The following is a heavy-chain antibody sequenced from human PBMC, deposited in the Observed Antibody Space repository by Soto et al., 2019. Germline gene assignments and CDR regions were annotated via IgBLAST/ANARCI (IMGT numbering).Heavy chain of an antibody. CDR1: GYNFLNYG. D-gene: IGHD3-10*01. CDR2: ISVYHGNT. J-gene: IGHJ4*02. CDR3: ARDHGGATMALLY. V-gene: IGHV1-18*04. Sequence: GASVKVSCKTLGYNFLNYGMSWVRQAPGQGPEWIGWISVYHGNTIYAQNFQGRVTMTTDTSTSTAYMELTSLRSDDTGVYYCARDHGGATMALLYWGQGTLVTVSS.